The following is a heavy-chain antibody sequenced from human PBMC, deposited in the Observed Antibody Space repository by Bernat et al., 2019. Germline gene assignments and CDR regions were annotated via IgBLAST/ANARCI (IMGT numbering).Heavy chain of an antibody. V-gene: IGHV4-39*01. CDR1: GGSLSSSSYY. J-gene: IGHJ4*02. Sequence: QLQLQESGPGLVKPSETLSLTCTVSGGSLSSSSYYWGWIRQPPGKGLEWIGSIYYSGSTYYNPSLKSRVTISVDTSKNQFSLKLSSVTAADTAVYYCARPLVVPAAYFDYWGQGTLVTVSS. CDR3: ARPLVVPAAYFDY. D-gene: IGHD2-2*01. CDR2: IYYSGST.